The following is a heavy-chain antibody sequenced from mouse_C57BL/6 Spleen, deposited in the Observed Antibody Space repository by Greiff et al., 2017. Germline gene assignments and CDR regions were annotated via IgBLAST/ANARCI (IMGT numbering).Heavy chain of an antibody. CDR1: GYTFTSYW. CDR3: ARTDYDYDRYAMGD. Sequence: QVQLQQPGAELVMPGASVKLSCKASGYTFTSYWMNWVKQRPGQGLEWIGELDPSDSSTNYNQKFKGKSTLTVDKSSSTAYMQLSSLTSEDSAVYYCARTDYDYDRYAMGDWGQGTSVTGAS. V-gene: IGHV1-69*01. D-gene: IGHD2-4*01. CDR2: LDPSDSST. J-gene: IGHJ4*01.